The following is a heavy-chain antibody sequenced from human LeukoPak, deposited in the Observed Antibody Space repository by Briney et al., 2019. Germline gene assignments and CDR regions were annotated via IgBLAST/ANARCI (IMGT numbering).Heavy chain of an antibody. J-gene: IGHJ5*02. CDR2: INPSGGST. V-gene: IGHV1-46*01. CDR1: GYTFTNYY. D-gene: IGHD6-13*01. Sequence: ASVKVSCKASGYTFTNYYIHWVRQAPGQGLEWMGIINPSGGSTSYAQKFQGRVTMTRDTSTSTVYMELSSLRSEDTAVYYCARGRYSSSWYAGNWFDPWGQGTLVTVSS. CDR3: ARGRYSSSWYAGNWFDP.